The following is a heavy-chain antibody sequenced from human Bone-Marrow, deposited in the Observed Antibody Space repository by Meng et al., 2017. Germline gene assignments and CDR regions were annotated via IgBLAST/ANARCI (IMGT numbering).Heavy chain of an antibody. Sequence: GESLKISCTASGFTFTTYWMSWVRQAPGKGLEWVANLKQDGSEKFYVGSAKGRFTICRDNAKHSLYLQMNSLRAEDTAIYYCASLSPSYWYFPYWGQGTLVTVSS. CDR2: LKQDGSEK. CDR3: ASLSPSYWYFPY. CDR1: GFTFTTYW. D-gene: IGHD1-26*01. J-gene: IGHJ4*02. V-gene: IGHV3-7*01.